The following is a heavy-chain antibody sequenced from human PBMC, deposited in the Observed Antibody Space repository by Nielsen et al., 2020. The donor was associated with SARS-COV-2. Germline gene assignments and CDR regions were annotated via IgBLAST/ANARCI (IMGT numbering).Heavy chain of an antibody. D-gene: IGHD3-10*01. Sequence: VRQAPGKGLEWVAVISYDGSNKYYADSVKGRFTISRDNSKNTLYLQMNSLRAEDTAVYYCASQPTYYYGSGSAYYYYYGMDVWGQGTTVTVSS. J-gene: IGHJ6*02. CDR3: ASQPTYYYGSGSAYYYYYGMDV. V-gene: IGHV3-30-3*01. CDR2: ISYDGSNK.